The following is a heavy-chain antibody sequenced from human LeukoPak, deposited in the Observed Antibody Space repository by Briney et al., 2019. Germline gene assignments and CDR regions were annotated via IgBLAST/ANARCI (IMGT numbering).Heavy chain of an antibody. J-gene: IGHJ4*02. CDR1: GFTFSSYA. D-gene: IGHD5-12*01. Sequence: GGSLRLSCAASGFTFSSYAMHGVRQAPGKGLEWVAVISYDGSNKYYADSVKGRFTISRDNSKNTLYLQMNSLRAEDTAVYYCARADIVATTIDYWGQGTLVTVSS. CDR3: ARADIVATTIDY. V-gene: IGHV3-30-3*01. CDR2: ISYDGSNK.